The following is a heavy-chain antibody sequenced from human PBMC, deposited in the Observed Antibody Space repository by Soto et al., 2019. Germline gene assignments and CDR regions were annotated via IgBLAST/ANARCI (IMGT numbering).Heavy chain of an antibody. V-gene: IGHV3-21*01. CDR3: ARDMGGHVGTLGAFDI. J-gene: IGHJ3*02. CDR1: GFTFSSYS. Sequence: EVQLVESGGGLVKPGGSLRLSCAASGFTFSSYSMNLVRQAPGKGLECVASISSSSSSIYYADSVKGRFTISRDNAKNSLYLQMNRLRAEDTAVYYCARDMGGHVGTLGAFDIWGQGPMVTVSS. CDR2: ISSSSSSI. D-gene: IGHD3-16*01.